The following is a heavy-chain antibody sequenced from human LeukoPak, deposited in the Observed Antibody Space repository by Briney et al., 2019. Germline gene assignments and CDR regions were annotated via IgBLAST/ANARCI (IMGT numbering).Heavy chain of an antibody. Sequence: PGRSLRLSCAASGFTFSSYGMHWVRQAPGKGLEWVAVIWYDGSNKYCADSVKGRFTISRDNSKNTLYLQMNSLRAEDTAVYYCAKDRGNSGSYYLDYWGQGTLVTVSS. V-gene: IGHV3-33*06. CDR3: AKDRGNSGSYYLDY. J-gene: IGHJ4*02. CDR2: IWYDGSNK. CDR1: GFTFSSYG. D-gene: IGHD1-26*01.